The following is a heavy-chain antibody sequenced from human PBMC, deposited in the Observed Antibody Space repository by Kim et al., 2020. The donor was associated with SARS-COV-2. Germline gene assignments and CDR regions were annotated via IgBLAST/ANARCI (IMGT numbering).Heavy chain of an antibody. V-gene: IGHV1-46*01. J-gene: IGHJ4*02. D-gene: IGHD3-10*01. CDR3: ARGGDGSFFDY. Sequence: SYAQKFQGRVTMTRDTSTSTVYMELSSLRSEDTAVYYCARGGDGSFFDYWGQGTLVTVSS.